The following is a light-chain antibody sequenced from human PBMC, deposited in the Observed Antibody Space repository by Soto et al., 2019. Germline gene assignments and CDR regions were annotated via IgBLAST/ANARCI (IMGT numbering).Light chain of an antibody. Sequence: QSVLSQPPSVSAAPGQRVTIPCSGSSSNIGGNSVSWYQQLPGTAPKLLIYDDDQRPSGIPDRSSGSKSGTSATLGITGFQTGDEADYYCGSWDSSLSAYVFGTGTKVTVL. CDR3: GSWDSSLSAYV. J-gene: IGLJ1*01. V-gene: IGLV1-51*01. CDR2: DDD. CDR1: SSNIGGNS.